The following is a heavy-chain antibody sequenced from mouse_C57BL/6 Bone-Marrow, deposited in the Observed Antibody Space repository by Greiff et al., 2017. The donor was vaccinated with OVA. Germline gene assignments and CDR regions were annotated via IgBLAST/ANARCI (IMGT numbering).Heavy chain of an antibody. CDR1: GYTFTSYW. CDR2: IDPSDSYT. CDR3: ARDEYGSYLDD. Sequence: VQLQQPGAELVMPGASVTLSCKASGYTFTSYWMHWVKQRPGQGLEWIGEIDPSDSYTNYNPKFKGKSTLTVDKSSSTDYMQLSSLTSEDSAVYYCARDEYGSYLDDWGQGTTLTVSS. J-gene: IGHJ2*01. V-gene: IGHV1-69*01. D-gene: IGHD2-1*01.